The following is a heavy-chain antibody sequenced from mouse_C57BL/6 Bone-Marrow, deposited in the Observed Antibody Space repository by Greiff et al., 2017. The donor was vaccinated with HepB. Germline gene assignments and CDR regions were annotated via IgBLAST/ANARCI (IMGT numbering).Heavy chain of an antibody. CDR3: TRSDDGYYRYWFAY. D-gene: IGHD2-3*01. CDR2: INPNYGTT. V-gene: IGHV1-39*01. Sequence: EVQLQESGPELVKPVASVKISCKASGYSFTDYNMNWVKQSNGKSLEWIGVINPNYGTTSYNQKFKGKATLTVDQSSSTAYMELRSLTSEDSAVYYCTRSDDGYYRYWFAYWGQGTLVTVSA. CDR1: GYSFTDYN. J-gene: IGHJ3*01.